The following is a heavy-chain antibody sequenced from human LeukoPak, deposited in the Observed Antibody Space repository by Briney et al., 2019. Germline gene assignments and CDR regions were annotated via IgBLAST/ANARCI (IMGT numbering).Heavy chain of an antibody. CDR2: IHHSGGA. D-gene: IGHD1-26*01. CDR1: GESFSGFY. J-gene: IGHJ4*02. CDR3: ARRVGALSTDY. Sequence: PETLSLTCAVYGESFSGFYWGWIRQPPGKGLEWIGEIHHSGGASYNPPLKSRATISVDTSKNQFSLKLNSVTAADTAVYYCARRVGALSTDYWGQGTLVTVSS. V-gene: IGHV4-34*01.